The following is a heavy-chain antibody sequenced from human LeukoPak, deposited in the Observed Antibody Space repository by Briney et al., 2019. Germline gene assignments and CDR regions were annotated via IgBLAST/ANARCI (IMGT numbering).Heavy chain of an antibody. J-gene: IGHJ4*02. D-gene: IGHD5-18*01. CDR1: GFTFSSYS. CDR2: ISSSSSYI. CDR3: ARVLPIQLWLQDY. Sequence: GGSLRLSCVASGFTFSSYSMNWVRQAPGKGLEWVSSISSSSSYIYYADSVKGRFTISRDNAKNSLYLQMNSLRAEDTAVYYCARVLPIQLWLQDYWGQGTLVTVSS. V-gene: IGHV3-21*01.